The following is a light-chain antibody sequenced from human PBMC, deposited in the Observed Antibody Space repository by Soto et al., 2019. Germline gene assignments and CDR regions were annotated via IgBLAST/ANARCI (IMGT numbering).Light chain of an antibody. Sequence: QSALTQPASVSGSPGQSITISFTGTSSDVGGYNYVSWYQQHPGQAPKLMIYDVSNRPSGVSNRFSGSKSGNTASLTISGLQAEDEADYYCSSYTSSSTLVVGGGAQLTFL. V-gene: IGLV2-14*01. CDR3: SSYTSSSTLV. CDR2: DVS. J-gene: IGLJ2*01. CDR1: SSDVGGYNY.